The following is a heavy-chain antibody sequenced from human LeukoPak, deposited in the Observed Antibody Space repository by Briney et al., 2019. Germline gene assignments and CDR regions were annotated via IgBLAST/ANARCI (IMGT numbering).Heavy chain of an antibody. D-gene: IGHD6-13*01. V-gene: IGHV3-11*01. CDR1: GFTFSDYY. Sequence: GGSLRLSCAASGFTFSDYYMSWIRQAPGKVLEWVSYISSSGITIHYADSVKGRFTISRDNAKNSLYLQMNSLRAEDTAVYYCASPYSSSWHDAFDIWGQGTMVTVSS. J-gene: IGHJ3*02. CDR2: ISSSGITI. CDR3: ASPYSSSWHDAFDI.